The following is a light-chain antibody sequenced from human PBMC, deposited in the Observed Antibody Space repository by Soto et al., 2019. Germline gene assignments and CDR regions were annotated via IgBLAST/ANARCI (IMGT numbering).Light chain of an antibody. CDR2: DAS. Sequence: DIPITHSPSTPSASVGDRVTTTCRASQSISSWLAWYQQKPGKAPQLLIYDASSLESGVPSRFSGSGSGTEFTLTISSLQPDDFATYYCQQYNSYSTFGQGTKVDIK. CDR1: QSISSW. V-gene: IGKV1-5*01. CDR3: QQYNSYST. J-gene: IGKJ1*01.